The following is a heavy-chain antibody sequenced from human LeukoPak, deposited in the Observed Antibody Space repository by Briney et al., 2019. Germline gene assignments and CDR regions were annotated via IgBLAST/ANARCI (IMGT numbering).Heavy chain of an antibody. J-gene: IGHJ5*02. CDR1: GGSISSSVYY. D-gene: IGHD3-22*01. V-gene: IGHV4-39*01. CDR2: IYFSGST. Sequence: RPSETLSLTCTVSGGSISSSVYYWGWIRQSPSKGLERNGDIYFSGSTYDNPSLKSRVTISVDTPKNQFSLKLSSVTAADTAIYYCARLHYYDSNGNYGFNWFDPWGQGTLVTVSS. CDR3: ARLHYYDSNGNYGFNWFDP.